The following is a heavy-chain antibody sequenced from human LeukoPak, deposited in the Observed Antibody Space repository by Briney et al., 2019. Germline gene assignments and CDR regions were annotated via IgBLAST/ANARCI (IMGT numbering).Heavy chain of an antibody. Sequence: GGSLRLSCAASGFTFSSHSMNWVRQAPGKGLEWVSSISSSSNYIYYADSVKGRFTVSRDNAKRSLYLQMNSLRAEDTAVYYCARDGRRTATQPRGDYDYLGQGTLVTVSS. CDR2: ISSSSNYI. V-gene: IGHV3-21*01. CDR1: GFTFSSHS. D-gene: IGHD5-12*01. CDR3: ARDGRRTATQPRGDYDY. J-gene: IGHJ4*02.